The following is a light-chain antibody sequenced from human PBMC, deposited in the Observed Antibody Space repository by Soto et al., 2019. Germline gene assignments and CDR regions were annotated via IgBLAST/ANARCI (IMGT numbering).Light chain of an antibody. Sequence: IVMARSAGTLSLTPGKTSSRSCRASQSVSSYLVWYQKKAGQAPRLLIYDASNRAAGIPARLCGSGSGTDFTLTIRRLEPEDFAVYYCQQYGSSPITFAQGTRLEIK. CDR3: QQYGSSPIT. CDR1: QSVSSY. V-gene: IGKV3-20*01. J-gene: IGKJ5*01. CDR2: DAS.